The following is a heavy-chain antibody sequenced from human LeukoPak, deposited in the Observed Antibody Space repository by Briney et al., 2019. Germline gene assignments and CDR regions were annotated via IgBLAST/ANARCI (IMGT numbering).Heavy chain of an antibody. Sequence: SVKVSCKASGGTFSSYAISWVRQAPGQGLEWMGRIIPILGIANYAQKFQGRVTITADKSTSTAYMELSSLRAEDTAVYYCASLIYSSSSHWGQGTLVTVSS. CDR2: IIPILGIA. D-gene: IGHD6-6*01. V-gene: IGHV1-69*04. J-gene: IGHJ4*02. CDR3: ASLIYSSSSH. CDR1: GGTFSSYA.